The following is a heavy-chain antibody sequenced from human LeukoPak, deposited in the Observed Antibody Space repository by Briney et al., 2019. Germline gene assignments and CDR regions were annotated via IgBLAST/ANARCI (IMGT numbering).Heavy chain of an antibody. CDR1: GYTLTELS. J-gene: IGHJ4*02. CDR2: FDPEDGET. CDR3: ATEGFGGYDSSGYYWTY. D-gene: IGHD3-22*01. Sequence: ASVKVSCKVSGYTLTELSMHWARQAPGKGLEWMGGFDPEDGETIYAQKFQGRVTMTEDTSTDTAYMELSSLRSEDTAVYYSATEGFGGYDSSGYYWTYWGQGTLVTVSS. V-gene: IGHV1-24*01.